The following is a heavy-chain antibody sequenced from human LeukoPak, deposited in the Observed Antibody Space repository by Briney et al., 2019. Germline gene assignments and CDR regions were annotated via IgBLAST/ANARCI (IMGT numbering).Heavy chain of an antibody. Sequence: PGGSLRLSCAASGFTFSTYWMYWVRQAPGKGLVWVSRINSEGSRTSYADSVKGRVTISRDNAKNTLYLQMNSLRAEDTAVYYCARGIYCSSTSFYKAFDIGGKGKKVTVSS. CDR1: GFTFSTYW. D-gene: IGHD2-2*02. CDR2: INSEGSRT. V-gene: IGHV3-74*01. J-gene: IGHJ3*02. CDR3: ARGIYCSSTSFYKAFDI.